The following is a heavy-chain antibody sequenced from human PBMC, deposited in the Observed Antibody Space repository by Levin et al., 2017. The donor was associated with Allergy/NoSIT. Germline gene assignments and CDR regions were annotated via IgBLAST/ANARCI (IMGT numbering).Heavy chain of an antibody. CDR1: GFTFSSYA. CDR3: ARTHLLVGANDY. CDR2: ISSNGGST. D-gene: IGHD1-26*01. Sequence: GASVKVSCAASGFTFSSYAMHWVRQAPGKGLEYVSAISSNGGSTYYANSVKGRFTISRDNSKNTLYLQMGSLRAEDMAVYYCARTHLLVGANDYWGQGTLVTVSS. J-gene: IGHJ4*02. V-gene: IGHV3-64*01.